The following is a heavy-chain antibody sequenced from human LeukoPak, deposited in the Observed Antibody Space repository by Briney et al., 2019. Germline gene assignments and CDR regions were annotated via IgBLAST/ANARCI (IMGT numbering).Heavy chain of an antibody. D-gene: IGHD2-2*01. CDR1: GFTFSSYG. Sequence: HSGGSLRLSCAASGFTFSSYGMHWVRQAPGKGLEWVAFIRYDGSNKYYADSVKGRFTISRDNSKNTLYLQMNSLRAEDTAVYYCAKDRFGYCSSTSCSYFDYWGQGTLVTVSS. CDR2: IRYDGSNK. V-gene: IGHV3-30*02. J-gene: IGHJ4*02. CDR3: AKDRFGYCSSTSCSYFDY.